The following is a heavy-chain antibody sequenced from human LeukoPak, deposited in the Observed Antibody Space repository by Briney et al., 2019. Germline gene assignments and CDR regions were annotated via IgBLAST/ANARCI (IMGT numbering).Heavy chain of an antibody. Sequence: LRLSCAASGFMFSSYAMNWVRQHPGKGLEWIGYIYYSGSTYYNPSLKSRVTISVDTSKNQFSLKLSSVTAADTAVYYCARGHPIAVAEAFDIWGQGTMVTVSS. CDR3: ARGHPIAVAEAFDI. D-gene: IGHD6-19*01. CDR1: GFMFSSYA. V-gene: IGHV4-31*11. CDR2: IYYSGST. J-gene: IGHJ3*02.